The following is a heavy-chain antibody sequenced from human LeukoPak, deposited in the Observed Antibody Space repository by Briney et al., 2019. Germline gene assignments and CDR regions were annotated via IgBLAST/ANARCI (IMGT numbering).Heavy chain of an antibody. V-gene: IGHV3-74*01. D-gene: IGHD1-20*01. CDR3: ARASNWKYDY. CDR1: GFTFTTYW. CDR2: SNSDGSST. Sequence: GGSLSLSCAASGFTFTTYWMHWVRQAPGKGLVWVSRSNSDGSSTSYADSVKGRFTISRDNAKNTLYLQMNSLRAEDPAVYYCARASNWKYDYWGQGTLVTVSS. J-gene: IGHJ4*02.